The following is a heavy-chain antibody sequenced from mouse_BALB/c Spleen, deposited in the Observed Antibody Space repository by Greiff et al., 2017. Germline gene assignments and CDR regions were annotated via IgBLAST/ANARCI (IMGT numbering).Heavy chain of an antibody. CDR1: GYAFSSYW. CDR3: ARMGYGNPSFAY. V-gene: IGHV1-80*01. CDR2: IYPGDGDT. D-gene: IGHD2-10*02. Sequence: VQLQESGAELVRPGSSVKISCKASGYAFSSYWMNWVKQRPGQGLEWIGQIYPGDGDTNYNGKFKGKATLTADKSSSTAYMQLSSLTSEDSAVYFCARMGYGNPSFAYWGQGTLVTVSA. J-gene: IGHJ3*01.